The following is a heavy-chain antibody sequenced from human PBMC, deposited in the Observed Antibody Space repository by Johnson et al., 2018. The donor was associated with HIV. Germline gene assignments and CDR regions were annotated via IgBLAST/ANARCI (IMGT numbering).Heavy chain of an antibody. CDR3: ARWGYSSSPLDAFDI. CDR2: ISSDGNNK. D-gene: IGHD6-6*01. J-gene: IGHJ3*02. V-gene: IGHV3-33*05. Sequence: QVQLVESGGGVVQPGGSLRLSCAASGFTFSSYGMHWVRQAPGKGLEWVAFISSDGNNKYYADSVTGRFTFSSDNAKNSLYLQMHSLRAEDTAVYYCARWGYSSSPLDAFDIWGQGTMVTVSS. CDR1: GFTFSSYG.